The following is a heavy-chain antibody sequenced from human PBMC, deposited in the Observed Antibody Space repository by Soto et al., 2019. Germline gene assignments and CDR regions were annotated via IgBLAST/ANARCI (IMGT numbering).Heavy chain of an antibody. CDR1: GFTFSSYD. D-gene: IGHD3-3*01. J-gene: IGHJ4*02. Sequence: GGSLRLSCAASGFTFSSYDMHWVRQATGKGLEWVSAIGTAGDPYYPGSVKGRFTISRENAKNSLYLQMNSLRAGDTAVYYCARGAHYDFWSGPGSSPSRYFDYWGQGTLVTVPQ. CDR3: ARGAHYDFWSGPGSSPSRYFDY. V-gene: IGHV3-13*05. CDR2: IGTAGDP.